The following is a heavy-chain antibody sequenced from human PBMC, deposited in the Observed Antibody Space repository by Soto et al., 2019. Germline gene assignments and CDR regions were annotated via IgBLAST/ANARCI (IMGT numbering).Heavy chain of an antibody. Sequence: ASETLSLTCTVSGGSISTVDYWWSWIRQSPDMGLEWIGHIYDGGRTYNNPSLESRVTMSVDTSKSQLSLTLSSVSAADTAVYYCARGPSGDKVDSWGQGTRVTVS. CDR3: ARGPSGDKVDS. V-gene: IGHV4-30-4*01. J-gene: IGHJ4*02. CDR1: GGSISTVDYW. D-gene: IGHD7-27*01. CDR2: IYDGGRT.